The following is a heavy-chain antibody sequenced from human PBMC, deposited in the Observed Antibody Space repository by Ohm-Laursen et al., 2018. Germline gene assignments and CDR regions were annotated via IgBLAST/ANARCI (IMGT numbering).Heavy chain of an antibody. CDR3: AKDISPGNYYGMDV. CDR1: GFTFSDYY. J-gene: IGHJ6*02. Sequence: SLRLSCSASGFTFSDYYMSGIRQAPGKGLEWVSGISVSGSSTDYADSVKGRFTISRDNAKNSLYLQMNSLRAEDTALYYCAKDISPGNYYGMDVWGQGTTVTVAS. CDR2: ISVSGSST. V-gene: IGHV3-11*01. D-gene: IGHD1-14*01.